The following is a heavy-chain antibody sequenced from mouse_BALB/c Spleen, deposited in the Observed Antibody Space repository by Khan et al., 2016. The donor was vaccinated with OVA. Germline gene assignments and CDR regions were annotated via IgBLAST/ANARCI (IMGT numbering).Heavy chain of an antibody. D-gene: IGHD1-2*01. CDR3: RRRNYFGYAFAY. Sequence: QVQLKQSGAELVRPGASVKLSCKASGYTFTDYYINWVKQRTGQGLEWIGEISPGSGDTYYNEKFKGKATLTVDKSSSTAYMQLSSLTSEAAAVXCCRRRNYFGYAFAYWGRGTLITVSA. CDR1: GYTFTDYY. J-gene: IGHJ3*01. CDR2: ISPGSGDT. V-gene: IGHV1-77*01.